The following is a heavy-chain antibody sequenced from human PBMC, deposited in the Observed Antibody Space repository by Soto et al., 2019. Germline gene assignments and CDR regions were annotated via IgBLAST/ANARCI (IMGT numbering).Heavy chain of an antibody. CDR1: GYTFTSYG. Sequence: QVQLVQSGAEVKKPGASVKVSCKASGYTFTSYGISWVRQAPGQGLEWMGWISAYNGNTNYAQKLQGRVTMTTDTSTSTAYMALRSLRSDDTAVYYCARATTYYDFWSGYPTGGYDYWGQGTLVTVSS. D-gene: IGHD3-3*01. J-gene: IGHJ4*02. CDR3: ARATTYYDFWSGYPTGGYDY. V-gene: IGHV1-18*01. CDR2: ISAYNGNT.